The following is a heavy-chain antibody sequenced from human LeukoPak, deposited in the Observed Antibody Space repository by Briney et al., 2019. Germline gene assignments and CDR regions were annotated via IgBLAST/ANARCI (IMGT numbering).Heavy chain of an antibody. V-gene: IGHV1-2*06. CDR3: ASEPMVRDFNWFDP. CDR1: GYTFTGYY. CDR2: INPNTGGT. J-gene: IGHJ5*02. Sequence: GASVKVSCKASGYTFTGYYLHWVRQAPGQGLEWMGRINPNTGGTNHAQKFQGRVTMTRDTSISTAYMELSGLTSDDTAVYYCASEPMVRDFNWFDPWGQGILVTVSS. D-gene: IGHD3-10*01.